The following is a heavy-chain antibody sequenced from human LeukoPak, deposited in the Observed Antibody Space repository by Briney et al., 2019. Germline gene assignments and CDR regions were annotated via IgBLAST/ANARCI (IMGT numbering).Heavy chain of an antibody. D-gene: IGHD1-26*01. CDR2: ISSSSSYI. CDR1: GFTFSSHS. J-gene: IGHJ6*02. V-gene: IGHV3-21*01. CDR3: ARDLVGATHYGMDV. Sequence: GGSLGLSCAASGFTFSSHSMNWVRQAPGKGLEWVSSISSSSSYIYYADSVKGRFTISRDNAKSSLYLQMNSLRAEDTALYYCARDLVGATHYGMDVWGQGTTVTVSS.